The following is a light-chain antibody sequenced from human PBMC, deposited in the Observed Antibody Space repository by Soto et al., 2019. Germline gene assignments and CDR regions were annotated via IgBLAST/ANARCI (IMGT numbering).Light chain of an antibody. CDR2: GTS. J-gene: IGKJ3*01. CDR3: QQYGSSPSLT. CDR1: QSVSSSY. Sequence: EIVLTQSPGTLSLSPGERATLSCRASQSVSSSYLAWYQQKPGQAPRLLIYGTSSRATGIPDRFSGSGSATAFSLIISRLEPEDFAVYYCQQYGSSPSLTFGHGTKVDIK. V-gene: IGKV3-20*01.